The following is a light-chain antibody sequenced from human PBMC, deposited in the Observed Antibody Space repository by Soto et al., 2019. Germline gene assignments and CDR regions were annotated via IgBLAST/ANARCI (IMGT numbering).Light chain of an antibody. Sequence: DIQLTQSPSFLSASVGDRVTITCRASQAINNYLAWYQQKPGKAPNLLIYGASTLQSGVPSRFSGSGSGVEFTLLISSLQPEDVENYYCQELKSLHRTFGIGTKVEIK. CDR2: GAS. CDR1: QAINNY. V-gene: IGKV1-9*01. CDR3: QELKSLHRT. J-gene: IGKJ1*01.